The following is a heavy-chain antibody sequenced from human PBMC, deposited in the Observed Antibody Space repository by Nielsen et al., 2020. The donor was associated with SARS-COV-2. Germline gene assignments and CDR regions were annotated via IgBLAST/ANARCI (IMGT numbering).Heavy chain of an antibody. D-gene: IGHD6-19*01. Sequence: GSLRLSCTVSGGSISSYYWSWIRQPPGKGLEWIGYIYYSETTNYNPSLKSRVTISVDTSKNQFSLKLSSVTAADTAVYYCARRAVAVAGFDYWGQGTLVTVSS. J-gene: IGHJ4*02. CDR2: IYYSETT. CDR1: GGSISSYY. V-gene: IGHV4-59*08. CDR3: ARRAVAVAGFDY.